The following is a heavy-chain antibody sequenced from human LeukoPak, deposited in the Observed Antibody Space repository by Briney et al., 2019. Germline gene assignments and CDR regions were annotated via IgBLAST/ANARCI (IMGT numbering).Heavy chain of an antibody. CDR1: GFTFSSYE. Sequence: GGSLRLSCAASGFTFSSYEMNWVRQAPGKGLEWVSYISSRGNTIYYADSVKGRFTISRDNAKISLYLQMNSLRVEYTAIYYCARSLGPTRPFDYWGQGTLLIVSS. CDR3: ARSLGPTRPFDY. J-gene: IGHJ4*02. V-gene: IGHV3-48*03. D-gene: IGHD5-24*01. CDR2: ISSRGNTI.